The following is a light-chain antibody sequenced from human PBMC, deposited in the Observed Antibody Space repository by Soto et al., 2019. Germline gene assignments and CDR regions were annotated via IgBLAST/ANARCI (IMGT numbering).Light chain of an antibody. CDR3: SSYAGNNTYV. CDR2: EVS. Sequence: QSALTQPPSASGSPGQSVTISCTGTSSDVGGYNYVSWYQQHPGKAPKLMIFEVSKRPSGVPDRFSGSKSGNTASLTVSGLQAEDEADYYCSSYAGNNTYVFGTGTKLTVL. J-gene: IGLJ1*01. CDR1: SSDVGGYNY. V-gene: IGLV2-8*01.